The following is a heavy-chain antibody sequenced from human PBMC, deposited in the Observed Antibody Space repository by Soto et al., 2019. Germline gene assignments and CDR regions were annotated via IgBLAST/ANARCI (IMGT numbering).Heavy chain of an antibody. Sequence: GESLKISCKGSGYSFTNYWISWVRQMPGKGLEWMGRIDPSDSYTNYSPSFQGHVTISADKSISTAYLQWSSLKASDTAMYYCARQAVAATEPDFWGQGTLVTVSS. CDR2: IDPSDSYT. V-gene: IGHV5-10-1*01. CDR3: ARQAVAATEPDF. D-gene: IGHD6-19*01. J-gene: IGHJ4*02. CDR1: GYSFTNYW.